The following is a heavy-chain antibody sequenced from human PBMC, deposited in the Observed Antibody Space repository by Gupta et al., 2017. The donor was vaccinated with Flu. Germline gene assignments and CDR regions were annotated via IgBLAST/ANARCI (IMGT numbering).Heavy chain of an antibody. V-gene: IGHV3-74*01. Sequence: QAPGEGLVWVSRMRGDGGITNYADSVKGRFTISRDNAKNTLFLQMNSLRAEDTAIYYCARGAITTSSPLGDYWGQGTLVTVSS. CDR3: ARGAITTSSPLGDY. J-gene: IGHJ4*02. D-gene: IGHD6-6*01. CDR2: MRGDGGIT.